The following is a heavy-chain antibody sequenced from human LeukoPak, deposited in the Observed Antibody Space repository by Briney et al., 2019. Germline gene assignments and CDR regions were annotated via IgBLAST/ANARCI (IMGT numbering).Heavy chain of an antibody. CDR3: ARNKWNYYDSSGYYFFDY. Sequence: ASVKVSRKASGYTFTSYYMHWVRQAPGQGLEWVGIINPSGGSTSYAQKFQGRVTMTRDTSTSTVYMELSSLRSEDTAVYYCARNKWNYYDSSGYYFFDYWGQGTLVTVSS. D-gene: IGHD3-22*01. CDR1: GYTFTSYY. V-gene: IGHV1-46*01. CDR2: INPSGGST. J-gene: IGHJ4*02.